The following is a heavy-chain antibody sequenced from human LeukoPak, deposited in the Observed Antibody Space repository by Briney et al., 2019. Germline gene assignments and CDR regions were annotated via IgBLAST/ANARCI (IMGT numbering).Heavy chain of an antibody. D-gene: IGHD6-13*01. Sequence: PGGSLRLSCAASGFTFSRYWMSWVRQAPGKGLEWVANIKQDGSEKYYVDSVKGRFTISRDNAKNSLYLQMNSLRAEDTAVYYCARVGGYLADYWGQGTLVTVSS. CDR2: IKQDGSEK. CDR3: ARVGGYLADY. V-gene: IGHV3-7*03. CDR1: GFTFSRYW. J-gene: IGHJ4*02.